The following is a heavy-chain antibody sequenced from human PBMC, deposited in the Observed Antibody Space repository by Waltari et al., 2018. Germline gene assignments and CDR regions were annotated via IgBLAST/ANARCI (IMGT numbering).Heavy chain of an antibody. CDR2: ISWDGGST. D-gene: IGHD1-20*01. V-gene: IGHV3-43*01. J-gene: IGHJ4*02. Sequence: EVQLVESGGVVVQPGGSLRLSCAASGFTFDDYTMHWVRQAPGKGLEGVSFISWDGGSTYYADSVKGRFTISRDNSKNSLYLQMNSLRTEDTALYYCAKENSWKSLGYWGQGTLVTVSS. CDR3: AKENSWKSLGY. CDR1: GFTFDDYT.